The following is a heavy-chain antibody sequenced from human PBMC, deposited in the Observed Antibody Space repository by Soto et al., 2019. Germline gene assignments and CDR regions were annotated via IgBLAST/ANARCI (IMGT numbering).Heavy chain of an antibody. V-gene: IGHV3-13*05. CDR3: ARALNYYGSGSYNTTSYFYGMCV. CDR1: GFTFSNYD. J-gene: IGHJ6*02. Sequence: PGGSLRISCAASGFTFSNYDMHWVRQATGKSLEWVSAIGTAGDPYYPGSVKGRFTISRENAKNSLYLQMNSLRAGDTAVYYCARALNYYGSGSYNTTSYFYGMCVWGQVPT. D-gene: IGHD3-10*01. CDR2: IGTAGDP.